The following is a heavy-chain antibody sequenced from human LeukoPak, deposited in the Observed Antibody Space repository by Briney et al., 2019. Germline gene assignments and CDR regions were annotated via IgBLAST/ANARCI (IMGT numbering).Heavy chain of an antibody. J-gene: IGHJ3*02. CDR1: GGSISSSY. CDR3: ASHGGKQLAHDAFDI. D-gene: IGHD6-13*01. CDR2: IYYSGDT. V-gene: IGHV4-59*08. Sequence: SETLSLTCTVSGGSISSSYWSWIRQPPGKGLEWIGYIYYSGDTNYNPSLKSRVTISIDTSKNQFSLRLSSVTAADSAVYHCASHGGKQLAHDAFDIWGQGTMVTVSS.